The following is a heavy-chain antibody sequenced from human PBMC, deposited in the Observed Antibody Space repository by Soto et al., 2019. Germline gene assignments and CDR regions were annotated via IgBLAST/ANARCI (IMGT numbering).Heavy chain of an antibody. J-gene: IGHJ4*02. CDR1: GFTFSSYS. CDR3: ASGYGSGSPPPPPGPI. CDR2: ISSSSSYI. V-gene: IGHV3-21*01. D-gene: IGHD3-10*01. Sequence: GGSLRLSCAASGFTFSSYSMNWVRQAPGKGLEWVSSISSSSSYIYYADSVKGRFTISRDNAKNSRYLQMNSLRAEDTAVYYCASGYGSGSPPPPPGPIWGQGTLVTVSS.